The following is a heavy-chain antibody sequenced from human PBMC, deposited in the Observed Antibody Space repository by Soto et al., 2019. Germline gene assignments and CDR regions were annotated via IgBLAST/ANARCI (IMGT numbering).Heavy chain of an antibody. CDR1: GGSFSGYY. J-gene: IGHJ4*02. Sequence: QVQLQQWGAGLLKPSETLSLTCAVYGGSFSGYYWSWIRQPPGKALEWIGEINHSGSPNYNPSPKSRVTISVDTSKNEFSLKLSSVTAADTAVYYCARGPTDYDIRSPFGYWGQGTLVTFSS. CDR2: INHSGSP. CDR3: ARGPTDYDIRSPFGY. V-gene: IGHV4-34*01. D-gene: IGHD3-9*01.